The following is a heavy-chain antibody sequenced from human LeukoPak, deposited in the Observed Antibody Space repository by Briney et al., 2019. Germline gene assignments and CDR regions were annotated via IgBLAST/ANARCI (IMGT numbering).Heavy chain of an antibody. Sequence: PSEALSLTCTVSGGSISSSSYYWGWIRQPAGKGLEWIGRIYTSGSTNYNPSLKSRVTMSVDTSKNQFSLKLSSVTAADTAVYYCARGSRDAFDIWGQGTMVTVSS. CDR2: IYTSGST. CDR3: ARGSRDAFDI. CDR1: GGSISSSSYY. V-gene: IGHV4-61*02. J-gene: IGHJ3*02.